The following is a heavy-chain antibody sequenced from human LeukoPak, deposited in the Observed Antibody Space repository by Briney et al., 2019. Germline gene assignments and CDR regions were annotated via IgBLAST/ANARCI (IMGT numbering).Heavy chain of an antibody. J-gene: IGHJ4*02. D-gene: IGHD6-13*01. CDR2: IYSVGST. CDR1: GFTVSRNY. Sequence: GGSLRLSCAASGFTVSRNYMGWVRQAPGKGLEWVSIIYSVGSTYYADSVKGRFTISRDNSKNTLYLQMNSLRAEDTAVYYCARVPIAAADYWGQGTLVTVSS. CDR3: ARVPIAAADY. V-gene: IGHV3-53*01.